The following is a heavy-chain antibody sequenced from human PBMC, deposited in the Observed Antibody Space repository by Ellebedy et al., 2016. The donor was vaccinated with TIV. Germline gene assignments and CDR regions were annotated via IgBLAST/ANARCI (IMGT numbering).Heavy chain of an antibody. CDR3: ARLPLPYSSSVES. V-gene: IGHV4-39*01. Sequence: SETLSLXXTVSGGSISSSSYYWGWIRQPPGKGLEWIGSIYYSGSTYYNPSLKSRVTISVDTSKNQFSLKLSSVTAADTAVYYCARLPLPYSSSVESWGQGTLVTVSS. D-gene: IGHD6-13*01. J-gene: IGHJ5*01. CDR1: GGSISSSSYY. CDR2: IYYSGST.